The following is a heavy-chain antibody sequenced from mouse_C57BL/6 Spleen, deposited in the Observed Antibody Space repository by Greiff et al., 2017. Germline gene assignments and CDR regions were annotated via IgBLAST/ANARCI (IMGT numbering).Heavy chain of an antibody. CDR1: GYTFTSYW. V-gene: IGHV1-69*01. Sequence: VQLQQPGAELVMPGASVKLSCKASGYTFTSYWMHWVKQRPGQGLEWIGEIDPSDSYTNYNQKFKGKSTLTVDKSSSTAYMQLSSLTSEDSAVYYCARRVITTVEDYAMDYWGQGTSVTVSS. CDR3: ARRVITTVEDYAMDY. J-gene: IGHJ4*01. CDR2: IDPSDSYT. D-gene: IGHD1-1*01.